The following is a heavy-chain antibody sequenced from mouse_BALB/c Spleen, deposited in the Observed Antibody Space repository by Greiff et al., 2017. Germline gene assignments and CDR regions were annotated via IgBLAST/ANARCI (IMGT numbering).Heavy chain of an antibody. D-gene: IGHD2-4*01. V-gene: IGHV5-17*02. CDR2: ISSGSSTI. CDR1: GFTFSSFG. Sequence: EVQVVESGGGLVQPGGSRKLSCAASGFTFSSFGMHWVRQAPEKGLEWVAYISSGSSTIYYADTVKGRFTISRDNPKNTLFLQMTSLRSEDTAMYYCAREDDYDWFAYWGQGTLVTVSA. J-gene: IGHJ3*01. CDR3: AREDDYDWFAY.